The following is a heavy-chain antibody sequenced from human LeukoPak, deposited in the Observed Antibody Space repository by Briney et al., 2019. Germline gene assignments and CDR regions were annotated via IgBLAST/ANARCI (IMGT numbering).Heavy chain of an antibody. V-gene: IGHV3-9*01. CDR1: GFTFDDYA. J-gene: IGHJ4*02. CDR3: AKAQSRWFGELLGLDY. Sequence: PGGSLRLSCAASGFTFDDYAMHWVRQAPGKGLEWVSGISWNSGSIGYADSVKGRFTISRDNAKNSLYLQMNSLRAEDTALYYCAKAQSRWFGELLGLDYWGQGTLVTVSS. CDR2: ISWNSGSI. D-gene: IGHD3-10*01.